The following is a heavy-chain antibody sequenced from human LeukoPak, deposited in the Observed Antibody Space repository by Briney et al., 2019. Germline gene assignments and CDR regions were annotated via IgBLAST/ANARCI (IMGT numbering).Heavy chain of an antibody. V-gene: IGHV3-11*04. CDR1: GFTFSDYY. CDR2: ISSSGSTI. D-gene: IGHD5/OR15-5a*01. J-gene: IGHJ6*04. Sequence: GGSLRLSCAASGFTFSDYYMSWIRQAPGKGLEWVSYISSSGSTIYYADSVKGRFTISRDNAKNSLYLQMNSLRAEDTAVYYCASSPIEVTNHPQDVWGKGTTVTVSS. CDR3: ASSPIEVTNHPQDV.